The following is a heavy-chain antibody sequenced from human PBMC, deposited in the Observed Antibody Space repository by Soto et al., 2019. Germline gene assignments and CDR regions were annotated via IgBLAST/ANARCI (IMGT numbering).Heavy chain of an antibody. J-gene: IGHJ4*01. CDR1: GETLSGGIDY. V-gene: IGHV4-31*03. CDR3: AKTTAGRGYFDP. CDR2: VFHTGRT. D-gene: IGHD4-17*01. Sequence: QVLLQESGPGLLKPSQTLSLTCTVSGETLSGGIDYWSWIRQSSGGGLEWIGYVFHTGRTSYNPVIKSRVTISADTSKNTFPLRLTSLTAADTAVYYCAKTTAGRGYFDPWGHGSPVTVSS.